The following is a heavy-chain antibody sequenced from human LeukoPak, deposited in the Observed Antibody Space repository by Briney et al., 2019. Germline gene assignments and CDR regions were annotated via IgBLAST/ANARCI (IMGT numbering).Heavy chain of an antibody. V-gene: IGHV4-31*03. Sequence: PSDTLSLTCTVSGGSISSGGYYWRWIRQHPGKGLEWIVYIYYSGSHYDTPSLKSRVTISVDTSKNQFSLKLSSVTAADTAVYYCASGLEDIVVVPAAIPVPSDYMDVWGKGTTVTVSS. CDR1: GGSISSGGYY. CDR2: IYYSGSH. J-gene: IGHJ6*03. CDR3: ASGLEDIVVVPAAIPVPSDYMDV. D-gene: IGHD2-2*02.